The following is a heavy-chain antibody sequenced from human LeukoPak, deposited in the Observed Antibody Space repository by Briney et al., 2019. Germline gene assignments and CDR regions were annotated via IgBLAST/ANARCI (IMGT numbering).Heavy chain of an antibody. D-gene: IGHD6-6*01. CDR3: ARDRWRDSTSSFDY. Sequence: ASQKVSCTAPGYTFTPSGINWVRQAPGHGLEWMGWISAYNRNTNYAQKLQCRVTMTTDTSTSTAYMELRSLRPDDTAVYYCARDRWRDSTSSFDYWGQGTLVTVSS. CDR1: GYTFTPSG. CDR2: ISAYNRNT. V-gene: IGHV1-18*01. J-gene: IGHJ4*02.